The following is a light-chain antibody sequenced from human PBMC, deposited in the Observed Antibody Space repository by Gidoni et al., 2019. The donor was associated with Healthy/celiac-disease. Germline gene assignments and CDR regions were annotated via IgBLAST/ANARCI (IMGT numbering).Light chain of an antibody. CDR2: QDS. CDR3: QAWDSSPSVV. J-gene: IGLJ2*01. V-gene: IGLV3-1*01. CDR1: KLGDNY. Sequence: SYELTQPPSVSVSPGQTASITRSGDKLGDNYACWYQQKPGQSPVLVLYQDSKRPSGIPERFSGSNSGNTATLTISGTQAMDEADYYCQAWDSSPSVVFGGGTKLPVL.